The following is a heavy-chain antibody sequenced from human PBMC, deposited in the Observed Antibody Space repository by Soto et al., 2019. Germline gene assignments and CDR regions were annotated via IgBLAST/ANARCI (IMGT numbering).Heavy chain of an antibody. J-gene: IGHJ6*03. CDR1: GFTFSSYS. Sequence: GGSLRRSCAASGFTFSSYSMSWVRQAPGEGLERVSGISGSGGSTYYADSVKGRFTISRDNSKNTLYLQMNSLRAEDTAVYYCAKPRYCSGGSCYSYYYYYMDVWGKGTTVTVSS. CDR3: AKPRYCSGGSCYSYYYYYMDV. D-gene: IGHD2-15*01. CDR2: ISGSGGST. V-gene: IGHV3-23*01.